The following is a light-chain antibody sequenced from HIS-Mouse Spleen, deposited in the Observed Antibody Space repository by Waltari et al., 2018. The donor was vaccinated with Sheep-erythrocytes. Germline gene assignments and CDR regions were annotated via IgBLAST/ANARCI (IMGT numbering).Light chain of an antibody. Sequence: EIVMTQSPATLSVSPGERATLSCRASQSVSSNLAWYQQKPGQAPRLLIYGASIRATGIPARFSGSGSGTEFTLTISILQSEDFAVYYCQQRSNWPPTFGQGTKVEIK. CDR3: QQRSNWPPT. J-gene: IGKJ1*01. CDR2: GAS. V-gene: IGKV3D-15*03. CDR1: QSVSSN.